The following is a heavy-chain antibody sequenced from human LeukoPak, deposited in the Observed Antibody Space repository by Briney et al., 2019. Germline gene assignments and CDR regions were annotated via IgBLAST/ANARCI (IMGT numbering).Heavy chain of an antibody. CDR1: GYTFTGYY. D-gene: IGHD4-17*01. J-gene: IGHJ4*02. CDR2: INPNSGGT. Sequence: ASVTVSCKASGYTFTGYYMHWVRQAPGQGLEWMGWINPNSGGTNYAQKFQGWVTMTRDTSISTAYMELSRLRSDDTAVYYCARATFYGDYDYWGQGTLVTVSS. CDR3: ARATFYGDYDY. V-gene: IGHV1-2*04.